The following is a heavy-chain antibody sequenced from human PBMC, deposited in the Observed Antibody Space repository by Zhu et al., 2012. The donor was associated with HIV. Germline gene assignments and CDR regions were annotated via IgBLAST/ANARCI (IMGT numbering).Heavy chain of an antibody. D-gene: IGHD3-3*02. J-gene: IGHJ4*02. CDR1: GSSIISTYY. Sequence: QVQLQESGPGLVKPSVTLSLTCAVSGSSIISTYYWGWIRQPPGKGLEWIGSIYHSETTYYNPSLKSRVTISIDTANNQFSLKLSSVTAADTAVYYCARHSWTATDYFDYWGQGTLVTVSS. CDR2: IYHSETT. CDR3: ARHSWTATDYFDY. V-gene: IGHV4-38-2*01.